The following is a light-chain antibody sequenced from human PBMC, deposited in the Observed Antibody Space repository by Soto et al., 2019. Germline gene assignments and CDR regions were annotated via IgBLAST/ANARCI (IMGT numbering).Light chain of an antibody. CDR2: DVS. CDR3: CSYAGSPYV. CDR1: SSDVGGYNY. Sequence: QSVLTQPRSVSGSPGQSVTISCTGTSSDVGGYNYVSWFQQHPGNTPKVMIYDVSKRPSGVPDRFSGSKSGNTASLTISGLQAEDEADYHCCSYAGSPYVFGTGTKVTVL. V-gene: IGLV2-11*01. J-gene: IGLJ1*01.